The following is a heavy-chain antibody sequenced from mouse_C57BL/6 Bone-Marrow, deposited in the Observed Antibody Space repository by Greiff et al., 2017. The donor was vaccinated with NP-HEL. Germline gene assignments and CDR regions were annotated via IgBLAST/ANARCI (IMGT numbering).Heavy chain of an antibody. Sequence: QLQESGPELVKPGASVKISCKASGYSFTDYNMNWVKQSNGKSLEWIGVINPNYGTTSYNQKFKGKATLTVDQSSSTAYMQLNSLTSEDSAVYYCARERLRWGYYYAMDYWGQGTSVTVSS. CDR3: ARERLRWGYYYAMDY. D-gene: IGHD1-1*02. CDR2: INPNYGTT. V-gene: IGHV1-39*01. J-gene: IGHJ4*01. CDR1: GYSFTDYN.